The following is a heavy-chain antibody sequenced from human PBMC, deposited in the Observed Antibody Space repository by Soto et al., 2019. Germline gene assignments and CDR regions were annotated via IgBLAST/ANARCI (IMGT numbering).Heavy chain of an antibody. V-gene: IGHV4-61*01. CDR2: IYYSGST. Sequence: SETLSLTCTVSGGSVSSGSYYWSWIRRPPGKGLEWIGYIYYSGSTNYNPSLKSRVTISVDTSKNQFSLKLSSVTAADTAVYYCARDRSNYYDSSGPGGMDVWGQGTTVTVSS. J-gene: IGHJ6*02. CDR1: GGSVSSGSYY. D-gene: IGHD3-22*01. CDR3: ARDRSNYYDSSGPGGMDV.